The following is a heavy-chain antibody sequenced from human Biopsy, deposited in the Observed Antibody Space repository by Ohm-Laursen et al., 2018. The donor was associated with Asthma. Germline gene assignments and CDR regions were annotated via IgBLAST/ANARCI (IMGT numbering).Heavy chain of an antibody. CDR2: ISYDGTNK. J-gene: IGHJ6*02. CDR1: GFTFSDYD. D-gene: IGHD1-20*01. CDR3: ARDLRSDNWNPWGMDV. Sequence: SLRLSCSASGFTFSDYDMHWVRQAPGKGLEWVAVISYDGTNKDYADSVKGRFTLSRDNSQNTLSLEMDSLRVEDTAVYYCARDLRSDNWNPWGMDVWGLGTTVTVAS. V-gene: IGHV3-30-3*01.